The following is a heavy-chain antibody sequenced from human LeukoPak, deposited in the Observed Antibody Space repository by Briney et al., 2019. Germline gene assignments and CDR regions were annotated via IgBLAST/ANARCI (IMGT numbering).Heavy chain of an antibody. CDR3: ARAWNYEDNYYGMDV. D-gene: IGHD1-7*01. CDR1: GYTFTGYY. V-gene: IGHV1-46*01. Sequence: ASVKVSCKASGYTFTGYYMHWVRQAPGQGLEWMGIINPSGGSTSYAQKFQGRVTMTRDTSTSTVYMELSSLRSEDTAVYYCARAWNYEDNYYGMDVWGQGTTVTVSS. J-gene: IGHJ6*02. CDR2: INPSGGST.